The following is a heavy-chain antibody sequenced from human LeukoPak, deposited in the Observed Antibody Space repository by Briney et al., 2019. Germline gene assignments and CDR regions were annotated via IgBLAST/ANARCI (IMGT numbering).Heavy chain of an antibody. V-gene: IGHV3-23*01. D-gene: IGHD1-26*01. Sequence: QPGGSLRLSCAASGFTFSSYAMSWVRQAPGKGLEWVSAISGSGGSTYYADSVKGRYTISRDNSKNTLYLQMNSLRAEDTAVYYCAKDLWELQVYDYWGQGTLVTVSS. CDR2: ISGSGGST. J-gene: IGHJ4*02. CDR1: GFTFSSYA. CDR3: AKDLWELQVYDY.